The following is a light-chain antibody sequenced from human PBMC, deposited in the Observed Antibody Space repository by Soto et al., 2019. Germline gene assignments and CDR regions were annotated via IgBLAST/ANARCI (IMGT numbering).Light chain of an antibody. CDR2: AAS. CDR3: QQSNSSTPT. CDR1: QSITNY. Sequence: GYRVTITCRASQSITNYLNWYQNKPGQAPNLLIYAASTLQAGVPSRFRGSGSGTDFNLTISSLQTEDFATYLCQQSNSSTPTFGGGTKLDIK. J-gene: IGKJ4*01. V-gene: IGKV1-39*01.